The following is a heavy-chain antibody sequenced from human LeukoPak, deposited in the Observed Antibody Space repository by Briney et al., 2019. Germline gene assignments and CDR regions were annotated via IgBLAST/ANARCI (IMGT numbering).Heavy chain of an antibody. CDR3: AKKEYNWNYGWFDP. Sequence: GGSLRLSCAASGFTFSSYWMSWVRQAPGKGLEWVANIKQDGSEKYYVDSVKGRFTISRDNAKNSLYLQMNSLRAEDTAVYYCAKKEYNWNYGWFDPWGQGTLVTVSS. CDR1: GFTFSSYW. CDR2: IKQDGSEK. D-gene: IGHD1-7*01. V-gene: IGHV3-7*01. J-gene: IGHJ5*02.